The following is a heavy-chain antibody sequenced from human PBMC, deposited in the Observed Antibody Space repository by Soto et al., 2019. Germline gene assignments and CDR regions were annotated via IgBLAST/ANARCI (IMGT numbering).Heavy chain of an antibody. CDR3: AREVVRVAGPRWFAP. V-gene: IGHV1-18*01. J-gene: IGHJ5*02. Sequence: ASVKVSWKASGYTFTSYGISWVRQAPGQGLEWMGWISAYNGNTNYAQKLQGRVTMTTDTSTSTAYMELRSLRSDDTAVYYCAREVVRVAGPRWFAPWGQGTLVTVSS. D-gene: IGHD6-19*01. CDR2: ISAYNGNT. CDR1: GYTFTSYG.